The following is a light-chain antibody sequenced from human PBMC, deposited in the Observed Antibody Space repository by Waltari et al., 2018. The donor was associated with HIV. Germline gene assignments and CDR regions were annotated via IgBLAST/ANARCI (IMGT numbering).Light chain of an antibody. Sequence: QSALTQPASVSGSPGQSIVISCTGTSDDVGYYNYVSWYQQNPGKVPELVIYDVTSRPSGVSNRFSGSKSGNTASLTISGLRADDEADYYCSSYVGSSTSWLFGGGTKLTV. V-gene: IGLV2-14*03. J-gene: IGLJ3*02. CDR1: SDDVGYYNY. CDR3: SSYVGSSTSWL. CDR2: DVT.